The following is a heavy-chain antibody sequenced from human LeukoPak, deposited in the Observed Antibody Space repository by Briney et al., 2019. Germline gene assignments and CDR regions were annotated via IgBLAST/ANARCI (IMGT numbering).Heavy chain of an antibody. V-gene: IGHV3-7*01. CDR2: MNIDGSEK. CDR3: AKDLGDGYTGDAFDI. D-gene: IGHD5-24*01. Sequence: GGSLRLSCAASGFTFSNYWMGWVRQAPGKRPEWVANMNIDGSEKYYADSVKGRFTNSRDNSKNTLYLQMNSLRAEDTAVYYCAKDLGDGYTGDAFDIWGQGTMVTVSS. CDR1: GFTFSNYW. J-gene: IGHJ3*02.